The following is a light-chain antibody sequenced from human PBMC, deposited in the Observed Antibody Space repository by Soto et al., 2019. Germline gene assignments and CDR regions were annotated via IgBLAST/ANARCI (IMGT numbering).Light chain of an antibody. V-gene: IGLV2-14*01. CDR3: SSYTSRSTYV. CDR2: GVS. CDR1: SSDVGGYNF. Sequence: QSVLTQPASGSGSPGQSITISCTGTSSDVGGYNFVSWYQQHPGKAPKLMIYGVSNRASGFSDRFSASKSGNTAALTMSCLQRGDEAYYYCSSYTSRSTYVFGTGTKLTVL. J-gene: IGLJ1*01.